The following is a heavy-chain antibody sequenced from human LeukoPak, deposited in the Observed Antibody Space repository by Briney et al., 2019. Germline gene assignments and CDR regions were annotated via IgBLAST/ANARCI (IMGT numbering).Heavy chain of an antibody. CDR2: ISPSGDIT. J-gene: IGHJ4*02. Sequence: GGTLRLSCAASGFTFSNHGMNWVRQAPGKGLEWVSGISPSGDITYYADSVKGRFTISRDNSKNTLYLEVISLTAEDTAVYYCAKDDASLRFGEWSQGTLVTVSS. D-gene: IGHD3-10*01. CDR1: GFTFSNHG. V-gene: IGHV3-23*01. CDR3: AKDDASLRFGE.